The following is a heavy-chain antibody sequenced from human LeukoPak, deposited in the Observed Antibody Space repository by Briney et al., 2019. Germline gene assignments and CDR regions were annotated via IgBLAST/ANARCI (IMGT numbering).Heavy chain of an antibody. CDR2: IYSGGST. D-gene: IGHD2-2*01. CDR3: ARGGYCSSTSCDGMDV. Sequence: GGSLRLSCAASGFTVSSNYMSWVRQAPGKGLEWVSVIYSGGSTYYADSVKGRFTISRDNSKNTLYLQMNSLRAEDTAVYYCARGGYCSSTSCDGMDVWGQGTTVTVSS. CDR1: GFTVSSNY. J-gene: IGHJ6*02. V-gene: IGHV3-53*01.